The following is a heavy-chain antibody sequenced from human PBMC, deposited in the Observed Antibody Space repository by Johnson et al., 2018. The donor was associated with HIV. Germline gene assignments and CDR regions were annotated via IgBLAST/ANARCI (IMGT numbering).Heavy chain of an antibody. CDR1: GITFSSYA. Sequence: VQLVESGGGLVQPGGSLRLSCVASGITFSSYAMSWVRQAPGKGLEWVSALSGSGGSTYYAGSVRGRFTISRDNSKNTVYLQMNSLRAEDTALYYCSRQPDKFWSSDAFDIWGQGTMVTVSS. V-gene: IGHV3-23*04. CDR3: SRQPDKFWSSDAFDI. CDR2: LSGSGGST. D-gene: IGHD3-3*01. J-gene: IGHJ3*02.